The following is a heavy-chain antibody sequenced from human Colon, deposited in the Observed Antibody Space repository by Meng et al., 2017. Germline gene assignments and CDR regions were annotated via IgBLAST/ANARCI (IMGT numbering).Heavy chain of an antibody. CDR1: GLTFSNAY. V-gene: IGHV3-15*01. J-gene: IGHJ4*02. CDR3: TTDGRYGGTLDY. CDR2: IKIKTDGGTT. D-gene: IGHD4-23*01. Sequence: GESLKISCAASGLTFSNAYMSWVRQAPGKGLEWVGRIKIKTDGGTTDYAAPVTGRFSISRDDSKNTLYLQMNSLKTEDTAVYYCTTDGRYGGTLDYWGQGTLVTVSS.